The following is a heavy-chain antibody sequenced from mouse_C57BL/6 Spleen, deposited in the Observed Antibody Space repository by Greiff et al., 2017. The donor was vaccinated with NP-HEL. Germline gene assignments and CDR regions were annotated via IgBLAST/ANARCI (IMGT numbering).Heavy chain of an antibody. CDR2: IRNKANGYTT. J-gene: IGHJ2*01. CDR3: ARSQLGPLCDY. Sequence: EVKLVESGGGLVQPGGSLSLSCAASGFTFTDYYMSWVRQPPGKALEWLGFIRNKANGYTTEYSASVKGRFTISRDNSQSILYLQMNALRAEDSATYYCARSQLGPLCDYWGQGTTLTVSS. CDR1: GFTFTDYY. V-gene: IGHV7-3*01. D-gene: IGHD4-1*02.